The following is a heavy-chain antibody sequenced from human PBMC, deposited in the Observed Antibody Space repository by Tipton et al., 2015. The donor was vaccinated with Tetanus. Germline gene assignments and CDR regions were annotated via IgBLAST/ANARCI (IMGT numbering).Heavy chain of an antibody. Sequence: SLRLSCAASGFTFTRYAMHWVRQAPGTGLEWVAVIWNDGTTKYYGDSVKGRLSISRDNSKNTLYLQMNSLRVEDTALYYCARDDDPIGNGLDVWGQGTTVTVSS. D-gene: IGHD2/OR15-2a*01. CDR2: IWNDGTTK. J-gene: IGHJ6*02. V-gene: IGHV3-33*08. CDR1: GFTFTRYA. CDR3: ARDDDPIGNGLDV.